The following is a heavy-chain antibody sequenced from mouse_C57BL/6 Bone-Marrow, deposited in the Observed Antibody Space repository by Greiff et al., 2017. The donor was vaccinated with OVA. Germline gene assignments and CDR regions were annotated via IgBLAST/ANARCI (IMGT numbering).Heavy chain of an antibody. CDR1: GYTFTDYY. V-gene: IGHV1-19*01. CDR2: INPYNGGT. Sequence: EVKLVESGPVLVKPGASVKMSCKASGYTFTDYYMNWVKQSHGQRLEWIGVINPYNGGTSYNQKFKGKATLTVDQSSSTAYMELNSLTSEDSAVDYCARSNYDRARDYWGQGTSVTVSS. D-gene: IGHD2-4*01. J-gene: IGHJ4*01. CDR3: ARSNYDRARDY.